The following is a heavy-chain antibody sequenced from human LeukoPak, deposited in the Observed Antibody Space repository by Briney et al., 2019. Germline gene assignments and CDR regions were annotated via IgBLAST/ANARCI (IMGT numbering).Heavy chain of an antibody. V-gene: IGHV3-48*04. Sequence: GGSLRLSCAASGFTFSSYSMNWVRQAPGKGLEWVSCISSSGSTIFYADSVKGRFTISRDNAKSSLFLQMNSLRAEDTAVYYCARVNRVTAIQELDYWGQGTLVTVSS. CDR1: GFTFSSYS. CDR2: ISSSGSTI. CDR3: ARVNRVTAIQELDY. D-gene: IGHD2-21*02. J-gene: IGHJ4*02.